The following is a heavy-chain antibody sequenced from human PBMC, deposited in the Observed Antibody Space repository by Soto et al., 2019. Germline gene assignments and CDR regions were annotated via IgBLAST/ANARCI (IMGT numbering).Heavy chain of an antibody. D-gene: IGHD2-2*01. J-gene: IGHJ6*02. CDR2: ISAYNGNT. V-gene: IGHV1-18*01. Sequence: QVQLVQSGAEVKKPGASVKVSCKASGYTFTSYGISWVRQAPGQGLEWMGWISAYNGNTNYAQKLQGRVTMTTDTSTSTAYIELRSLRSDDTAVYYCARSGYCSSTSCSYYYYYGMDVWGQGTTVTVSS. CDR3: ARSGYCSSTSCSYYYYYGMDV. CDR1: GYTFTSYG.